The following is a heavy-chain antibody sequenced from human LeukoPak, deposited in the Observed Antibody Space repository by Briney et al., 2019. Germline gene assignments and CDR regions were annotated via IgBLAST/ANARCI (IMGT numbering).Heavy chain of an antibody. CDR1: GGTFSSYA. J-gene: IGHJ6*03. D-gene: IGHD1-26*01. Sequence: VASVKVSCKASGGTFSSYAISWVRLPPGPGDERMGRIIPIFGTANYAQKFQGRVTITAYKSTSTAYMELSSLRSEDTDVYYCARETGGDYYYYYYMDVWGKGTTVTVSS. CDR3: ARETGGDYYYYYYMDV. CDR2: IIPIFGTA. V-gene: IGHV1-69*06.